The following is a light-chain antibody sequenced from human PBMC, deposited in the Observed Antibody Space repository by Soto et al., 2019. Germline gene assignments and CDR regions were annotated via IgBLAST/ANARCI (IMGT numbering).Light chain of an antibody. Sequence: EIVMTQSPATLSVSPGERVTLSCLASQRIYTNLAWYQHTPAQAPRLLISGASTGATGLPSRFSGRGSGTDFTLTIDSLQSEDVAVYYCQQYHHWPVTFGGGTKVDI. CDR3: QQYHHWPVT. V-gene: IGKV3-15*01. CDR2: GAS. J-gene: IGKJ4*01. CDR1: QRIYTN.